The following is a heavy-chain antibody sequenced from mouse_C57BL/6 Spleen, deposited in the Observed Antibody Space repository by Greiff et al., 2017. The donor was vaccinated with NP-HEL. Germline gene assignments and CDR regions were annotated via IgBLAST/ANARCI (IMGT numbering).Heavy chain of an antibody. CDR1: GYAFSSYW. CDR2: IYPGDGDT. CDR3: ARVDYDGYYAMDY. D-gene: IGHD2-4*01. V-gene: IGHV1-80*01. J-gene: IGHJ4*01. Sequence: ESGAELVKPGASVKISCKASGYAFSSYWMNWVKQRPGKGLEWIGQIYPGDGDTNYNGKFKGKATLTADKSSSTAYMQLSSLTSEDSAVYFCARVDYDGYYAMDYWGQGTSVTVSS.